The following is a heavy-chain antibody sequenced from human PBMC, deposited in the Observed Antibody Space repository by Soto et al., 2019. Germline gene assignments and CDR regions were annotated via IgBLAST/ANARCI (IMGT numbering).Heavy chain of an antibody. V-gene: IGHV1-8*01. D-gene: IGHD3-9*01. CDR1: GYTFTSYD. CDR2: MNPTSCNT. Sequence: QVQMVQSGAEVKKPGASVKVSCKASGYTFTSYDINWVRQATGQGLEWMGWMNPTSCNTGYAQKFQGRVTMTRNTSISTSDMELSSLRSEYTAVYDCARVQVPGRAHYDILTGYYRGDAFDIWGQGKMVTVSS. J-gene: IGHJ3*02. CDR3: ARVQVPGRAHYDILTGYYRGDAFDI.